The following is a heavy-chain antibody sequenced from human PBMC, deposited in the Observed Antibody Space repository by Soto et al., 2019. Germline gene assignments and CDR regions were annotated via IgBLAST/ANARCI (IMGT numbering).Heavy chain of an antibody. J-gene: IGHJ6*02. CDR1: GFTFSTYA. CDR2: ISSSGDAT. CDR3: AKNGDFWSWGMDV. D-gene: IGHD3-3*01. V-gene: IGHV3-23*01. Sequence: GGSLRLSCAASGFTFSTYAMAWVRQAPGKGLEWVSFISSSGDATYYVDSVKGRFTISRDNSRNTLNLQMNSLRAEDTAVYYCAKNGDFWSWGMDVWGQGTTVTVSS.